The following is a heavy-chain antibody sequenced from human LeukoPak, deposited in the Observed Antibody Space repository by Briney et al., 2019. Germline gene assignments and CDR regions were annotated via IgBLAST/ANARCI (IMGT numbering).Heavy chain of an antibody. CDR1: GFTFSSYA. CDR3: ARDPPAVRYYDS. J-gene: IGHJ4*02. CDR2: ISYDGSNK. Sequence: PGGSLRLSCAASGFTFSSYAMHWVRQAPGKGLEWVAVISYDGSNKYYADSVKGRFTISRDNSKNTLYLQMNSLRAEDTAVYYCARDPPAVRYYDSWGQGTLVTVSS. V-gene: IGHV3-30-3*01.